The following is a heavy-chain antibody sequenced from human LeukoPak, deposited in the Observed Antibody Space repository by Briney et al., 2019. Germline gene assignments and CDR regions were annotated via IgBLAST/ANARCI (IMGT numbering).Heavy chain of an antibody. CDR2: IYTSGST. CDR3: ARGSYVNSWFDP. CDR1: GGSISSYY. J-gene: IGHJ5*02. V-gene: IGHV4-4*07. D-gene: IGHD3-16*01. Sequence: SETLSLTCTVSGGSISSYYWSWIRQPAGKGLEWIGRIYTSGSTNYNPSLKSRVTMSVGTSKNQFSLKLSSVTAADTAVYYCARGSYVNSWFDPWGQGTLVTVSS.